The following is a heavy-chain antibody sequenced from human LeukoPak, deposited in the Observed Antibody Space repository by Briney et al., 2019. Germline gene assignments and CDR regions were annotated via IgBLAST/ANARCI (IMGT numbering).Heavy chain of an antibody. CDR1: GGSLTSYY. CDR3: AGGILNDLEAFDI. Sequence: SETLSLTCTVSGGSLTSYYSSWIRQPPGKGLEGIGYIYYMGSTNYNPSPQRRATIPVDKSNNQSSFTSSSVTSAHTARGYFAGGILNDLEAFDIWGEGPMLPVFS. CDR2: IYYMGST. D-gene: IGHD2-15*01. J-gene: IGHJ3*02. V-gene: IGHV4-59*08.